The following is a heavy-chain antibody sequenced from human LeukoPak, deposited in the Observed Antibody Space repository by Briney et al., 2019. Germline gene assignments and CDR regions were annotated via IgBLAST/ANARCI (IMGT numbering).Heavy chain of an antibody. D-gene: IGHD3-16*01. V-gene: IGHV1-8*01. CDR3: VIAFCGSYSRTYY. CDR2: MNPNRGNT. Sequence: ASVKVSCTASGYTFTSYDIKWVRQAPGQGLEWMGWMNPNRGNTGYAQKFQGRVTMTRNTSISTAYMELSSLRSEDSAFYYCVIAFCGSYSRTYYWCQGTLVTASS. CDR1: GYTFTSYD. J-gene: IGHJ4*02.